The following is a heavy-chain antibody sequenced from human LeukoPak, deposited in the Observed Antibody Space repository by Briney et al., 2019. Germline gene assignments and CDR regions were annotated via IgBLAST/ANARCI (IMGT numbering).Heavy chain of an antibody. CDR2: INHSGST. V-gene: IGHV4-34*01. CDR1: GGSFSGYY. J-gene: IGHJ4*02. CDR3: VRHSSGYYYTPKVGYYSDY. D-gene: IGHD3-22*01. Sequence: SETLSLTCAVYGGSFSGYYWSWIRQPPGKGLEWIGEINHSGSTNYNPSLKSRVTISVDTSKNQFSLKLSSVTAADTAVYYCVRHSSGYYYTPKVGYYSDYWGQGTLVTVSS.